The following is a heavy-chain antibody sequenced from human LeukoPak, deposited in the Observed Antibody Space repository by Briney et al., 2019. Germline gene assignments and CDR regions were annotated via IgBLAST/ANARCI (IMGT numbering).Heavy chain of an antibody. D-gene: IGHD6-19*01. CDR1: GFTFSSYA. J-gene: IGHJ4*02. Sequence: PGGSLRLSCAASGFTFSSYAMSWVRQAPGKGLEWASAISGSGGSTYYADSVKGRFTISRDNSKNTLYLQMNSLRAEDTAVYYCAKGGYSSGWYQYYFDYWGQGTLVTVSS. CDR2: ISGSGGST. V-gene: IGHV3-23*01. CDR3: AKGGYSSGWYQYYFDY.